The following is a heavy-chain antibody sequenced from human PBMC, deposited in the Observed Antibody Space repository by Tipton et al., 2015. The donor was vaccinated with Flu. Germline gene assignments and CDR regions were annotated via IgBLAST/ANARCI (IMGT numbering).Heavy chain of an antibody. Sequence: SLRLSCAASGFTFSSYWMSWVRQAPGKGLEWVANIKQDGSEKYYVDSVKGRFTISRDNAKNSLYLQMNSLRAEDTAAYYCARPVPGTRGAFDIWGQGTMVTVSS. CDR1: GFTFSSYW. CDR3: ARPVPGTRGAFDI. CDR2: IKQDGSEK. J-gene: IGHJ3*02. D-gene: IGHD3-10*01. V-gene: IGHV3-7*01.